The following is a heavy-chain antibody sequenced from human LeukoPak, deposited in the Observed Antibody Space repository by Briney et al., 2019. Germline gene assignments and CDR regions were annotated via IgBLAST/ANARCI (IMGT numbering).Heavy chain of an antibody. CDR2: IYYSGST. CDR1: GGSISSSSYY. Sequence: SETLSLTCTVSGGSISSSSYYWGWIRQPPGKGLEWIGSIYYSGSTYYNPSLKSRVTISVDTSKNQFSLKLSSVTAADTAVYYCAREMKGGYYSNWGQGTLVTVSS. J-gene: IGHJ4*02. V-gene: IGHV4-39*01. D-gene: IGHD3-22*01. CDR3: AREMKGGYYSN.